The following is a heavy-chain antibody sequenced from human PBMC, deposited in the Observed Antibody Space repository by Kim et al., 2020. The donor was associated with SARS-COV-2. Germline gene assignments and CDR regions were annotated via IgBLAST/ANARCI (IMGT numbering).Heavy chain of an antibody. V-gene: IGHV4-38-2*02. CDR1: GYSISSGYY. CDR3: ARDHYDFWSGSNWFDP. D-gene: IGHD3-3*01. Sequence: SETLSLTCTVSGYSISSGYYWGWIRQPPGKGLEWIGSIYHSGSTYYNPSLKSRVTISVDTSKNQFSLKLSSVTAADTAVYYCARDHYDFWSGSNWFDPWGQGTLVTVSS. J-gene: IGHJ5*02. CDR2: IYHSGST.